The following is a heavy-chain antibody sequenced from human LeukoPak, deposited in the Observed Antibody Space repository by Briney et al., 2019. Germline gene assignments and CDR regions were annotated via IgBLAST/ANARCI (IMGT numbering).Heavy chain of an antibody. CDR1: GGSFSGYY. D-gene: IGHD2-2*01. CDR3: AREGRDCSSTSCYPFDY. V-gene: IGHV4-34*01. CDR2: INHSGST. J-gene: IGHJ4*02. Sequence: SETLSLTCAVYGGSFSGYYWSWIRQPPGKGLEWIGEINHSGSTNYNPFLKSRVTISVDTSKNQFSLKLSSVTAADTAVYYCAREGRDCSSTSCYPFDYWGQGTLVTVSS.